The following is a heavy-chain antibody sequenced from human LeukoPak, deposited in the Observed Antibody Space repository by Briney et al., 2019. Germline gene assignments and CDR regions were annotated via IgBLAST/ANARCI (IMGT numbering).Heavy chain of an antibody. J-gene: IGHJ3*01. Sequence: ASVKVSCQTSGYRFSLYEILWVRQAPGHGLDYVGWISTYTGRANYAQKFQGRVSVITYTSTSTAYLELTNLTSSDTGLYYCARADGTNSGTNAFNVRGLGTMVTVAS. CDR1: GYRFSLYE. V-gene: IGHV1-18*01. D-gene: IGHD4-23*01. CDR3: ARADGTNSGTNAFNV. CDR2: ISTYTGRA.